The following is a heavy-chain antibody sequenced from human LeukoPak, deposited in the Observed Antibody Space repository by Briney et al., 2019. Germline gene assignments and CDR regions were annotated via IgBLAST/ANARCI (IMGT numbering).Heavy chain of an antibody. CDR2: INHSGST. CDR1: GGSFSGYY. Sequence: SDTLSLTCAVYGGSFSGYYWSWIRQPPGKGLEWIGEINHSGSTNYNPSLKSRVTISVDTSKNQFSLKLSSVTAADTAVYYCARGSMITFGGVIGKEFDYWGQGTLVTVSS. V-gene: IGHV4-34*01. J-gene: IGHJ4*02. D-gene: IGHD3-16*02. CDR3: ARGSMITFGGVIGKEFDY.